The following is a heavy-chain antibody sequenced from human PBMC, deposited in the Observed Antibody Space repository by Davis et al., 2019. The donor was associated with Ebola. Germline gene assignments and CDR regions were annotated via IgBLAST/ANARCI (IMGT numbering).Heavy chain of an antibody. CDR3: ARASGYSSSWLDY. D-gene: IGHD6-13*01. V-gene: IGHV3-33*01. CDR2: IWYDGSNK. J-gene: IGHJ4*02. Sequence: RGSLRLSCAASAFTFSSYGMHWVRQAPGKGLEWVAVIWYDGSNKYYADSVKGRFTISRDNSKNTLYLQMNSLRAEDTAVYYCARASGYSSSWLDYWGQGTLVTVSS. CDR1: AFTFSSYG.